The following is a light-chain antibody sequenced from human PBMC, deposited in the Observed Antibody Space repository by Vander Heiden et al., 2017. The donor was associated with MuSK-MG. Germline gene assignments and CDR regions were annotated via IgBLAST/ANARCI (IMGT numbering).Light chain of an antibody. CDR2: KDT. J-gene: IGLJ3*02. CDR1: ALSNQF. Sequence: SSALPQPPSVSVSPRQTARLTSSADALSNQFAYWYQQKPGQAPVLVIYKDTERPSGIPERFSGSSSGTTVTLTISGVQAEDEADYHCQSADSRGTYRVFGGGTKLTVL. V-gene: IGLV3-25*03. CDR3: QSADSRGTYRV.